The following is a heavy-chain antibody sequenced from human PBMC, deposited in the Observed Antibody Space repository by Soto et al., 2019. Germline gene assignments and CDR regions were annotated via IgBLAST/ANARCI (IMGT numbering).Heavy chain of an antibody. CDR1: VGSISSDTYS. Sequence: ETLSLTCTVSVGSISSDTYSWGWIRQPPRKGLEWIASIHSSGATYYNVTLKSRVTISIDTSKNQFSLTLKSVTAADTAVYYCASGGNWFDPWGQGVLVTVS. D-gene: IGHD3-16*01. V-gene: IGHV4-39*07. CDR3: ASGGNWFDP. J-gene: IGHJ5*02. CDR2: IHSSGAT.